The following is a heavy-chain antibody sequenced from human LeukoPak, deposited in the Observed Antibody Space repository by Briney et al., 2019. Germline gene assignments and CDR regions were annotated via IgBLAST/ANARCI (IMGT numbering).Heavy chain of an antibody. CDR1: GFTVSSNY. D-gene: IGHD3-22*01. Sequence: GGSLRLSCAASGFTVSSNYMSWVRQAPGKGLEWVSVIYSGGTTYYADSVKGRFTNSRDNSKNTLFLQMNSLRVEDTAVYYCARFGPYYYESSGYYDSWGQGTLVSVST. J-gene: IGHJ4*02. CDR3: ARFGPYYYESSGYYDS. V-gene: IGHV3-53*05. CDR2: IYSGGTT.